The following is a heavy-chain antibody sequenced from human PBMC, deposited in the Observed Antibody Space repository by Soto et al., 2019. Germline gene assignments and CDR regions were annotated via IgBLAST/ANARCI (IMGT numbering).Heavy chain of an antibody. CDR3: VRGTRSFDI. V-gene: IGHV1-8*01. Sequence: QVQLVQSGAEVKKPGASVKVSCKASGYTFTNYDLNWVRQASGQGLEWMGWMNPNSGNTGYTQKFQGRATMTRNTSISTAYLELSSLRSDDTAVFYCVRGTRSFDIWGQGTKVTVS. J-gene: IGHJ3*02. CDR2: MNPNSGNT. CDR1: GYTFTNYD.